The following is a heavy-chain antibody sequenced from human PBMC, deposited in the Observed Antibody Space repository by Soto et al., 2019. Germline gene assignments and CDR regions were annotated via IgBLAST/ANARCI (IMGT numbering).Heavy chain of an antibody. CDR2: FYYSGST. CDR1: GGSVSSSTYY. V-gene: IGHV4-39*01. Sequence: LQLQESGPGLVKPSETLSLSCTVSGGSVSSSTYYWGWIRQPPGKGLEWIGSFYYSGSTYYNPSLTSRGTISVDTCKNQFSLKLSSVTAADTAVYYCARRGIAVALYSWGQGTLVTVSS. J-gene: IGHJ4*02. CDR3: ARRGIAVALYS. D-gene: IGHD6-19*01.